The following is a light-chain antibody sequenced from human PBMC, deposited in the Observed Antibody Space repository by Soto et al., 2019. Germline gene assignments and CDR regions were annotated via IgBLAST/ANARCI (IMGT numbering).Light chain of an antibody. J-gene: IGLJ1*01. CDR2: EVN. CDR3: SSYAGSSNV. Sequence: QSVLTQPPSASGSPGQSVAISCTGTSSDFFGYNYVSWYQQHPGKAPKLMIYEVNKRPSGVPDRFSGSKSGNTASLTVSGLQAEDDADYYCSSYAGSSNVFGTGTKLTVL. V-gene: IGLV2-8*01. CDR1: SSDFFGYNY.